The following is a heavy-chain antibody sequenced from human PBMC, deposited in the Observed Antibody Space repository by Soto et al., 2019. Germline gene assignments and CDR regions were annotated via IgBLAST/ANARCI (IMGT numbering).Heavy chain of an antibody. D-gene: IGHD3-9*01. CDR3: ASAFDYQGAFDI. Sequence: SETLSLTCTVSGGSISGSNYYWGWIRQPPGKGLEWIGSIYYSGSTHYNSSLRGRVTISVDTSKKQFSLRLSSVTAADTAVYYCASAFDYQGAFDIWGQGTMVTVSS. J-gene: IGHJ3*02. CDR1: GGSISGSNYY. CDR2: IYYSGST. V-gene: IGHV4-39*01.